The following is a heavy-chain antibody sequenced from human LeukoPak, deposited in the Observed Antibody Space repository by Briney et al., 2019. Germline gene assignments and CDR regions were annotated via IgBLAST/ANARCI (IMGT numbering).Heavy chain of an antibody. V-gene: IGHV4-59*01. J-gene: IGHJ2*01. CDR1: GGSISSLY. Sequence: SETLSLTCTVSGGSISSLYWSWIWQPPGKGLEWIGYIYYSGSTNYNPSLKSRVTISVDTSKNQFSLKLSSVTAADTAVYYCARVGVPYWYFDLWGRGTLVTVSS. D-gene: IGHD4/OR15-4a*01. CDR3: ARVGVPYWYFDL. CDR2: IYYSGST.